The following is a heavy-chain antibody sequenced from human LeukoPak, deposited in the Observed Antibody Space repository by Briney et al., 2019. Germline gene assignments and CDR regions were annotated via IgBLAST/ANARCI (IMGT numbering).Heavy chain of an antibody. V-gene: IGHV1-3*01. Sequence: ASVKVSCKASGYTFTSYAMHWVRQAPGQRLEWMGWTNAGNGNTKYSQKFQGRVTITRDTSASTVYLELSSLRSEDTAVYYCARYNNNWCFDYWGQGTPVTVSS. D-gene: IGHD6-13*01. CDR2: TNAGNGNT. J-gene: IGHJ4*02. CDR3: ARYNNNWCFDY. CDR1: GYTFTSYA.